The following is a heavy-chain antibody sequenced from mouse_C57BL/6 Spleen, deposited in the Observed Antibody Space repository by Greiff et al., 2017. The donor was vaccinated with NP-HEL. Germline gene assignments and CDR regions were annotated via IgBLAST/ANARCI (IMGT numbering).Heavy chain of an antibody. D-gene: IGHD1-1*01. CDR2: IDPSDSYT. J-gene: IGHJ4*01. CDR3: AKARYYYGVFYAMDY. Sequence: QVQLKESGAELVMPGASVKLSCKASGYTFTSYWMHWVKQRPGQGLEWIGEIDPSDSYTNYNQKFKGKSTLTVDKSSSTAYMQLSSLTSEDSAVYYCAKARYYYGVFYAMDYWGQGTSVTVSS. CDR1: GYTFTSYW. V-gene: IGHV1-69*01.